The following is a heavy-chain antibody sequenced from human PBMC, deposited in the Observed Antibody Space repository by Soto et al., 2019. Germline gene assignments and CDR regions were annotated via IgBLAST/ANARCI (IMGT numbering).Heavy chain of an antibody. CDR1: GFTFSSYA. J-gene: IGHJ4*02. V-gene: IGHV3-30-3*01. CDR2: ISYDGSNK. D-gene: IGHD2-21*02. CDR3: ASELVPATAKTTFED. Sequence: SLSLSGAASGFTFSSYAMHWVRQAPGKGLEWVAVISYDGSNKYYEDSVKGRFTISRDNSKNTLYLQMTSLRAEDTAGYYCASELVPATAKTTFEDGGQG.